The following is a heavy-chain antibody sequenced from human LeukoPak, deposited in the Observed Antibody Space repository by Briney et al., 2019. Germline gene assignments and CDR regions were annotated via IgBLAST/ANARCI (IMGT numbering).Heavy chain of an antibody. J-gene: IGHJ6*02. D-gene: IGHD6-19*01. CDR1: GGTFSSYT. Sequence: SAKVSCKASGGTFSSYTISWVRQAPGQGLEWMGRIIPILGIANYAQKFQGRVTITADKSTSTAYMELSSLRSEDTAVYYCAAGDIAVAGTPNYYYGMDVWGQGTTVTVSS. V-gene: IGHV1-69*02. CDR2: IIPILGIA. CDR3: AAGDIAVAGTPNYYYGMDV.